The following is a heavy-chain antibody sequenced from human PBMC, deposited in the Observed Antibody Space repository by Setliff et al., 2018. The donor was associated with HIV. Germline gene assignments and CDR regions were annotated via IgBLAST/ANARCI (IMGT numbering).Heavy chain of an antibody. D-gene: IGHD3-10*01. CDR3: ARQVSGWDAFDI. Sequence: SETLSLTCTVSGGSISSYYWSWIRQPPGKGLEWIGYIYNSGSTNYNPSLKSRVTISVDTSKNQFSLKLYSVTAADTAVYYCARQVSGWDAFDIWGRGTVVTVSS. CDR2: IYNSGST. J-gene: IGHJ3*02. V-gene: IGHV4-59*08. CDR1: GGSISSYY.